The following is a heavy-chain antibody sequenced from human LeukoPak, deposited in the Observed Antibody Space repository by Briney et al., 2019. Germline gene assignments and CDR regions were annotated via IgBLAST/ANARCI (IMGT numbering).Heavy chain of an antibody. Sequence: GGSLRLSCAASGFTFSNYWIGWVRQAPGKGLEWVANINQNGSEKYYVDSVRGRFTISRDNAKNTLYLQMNSLRAEDTAVCYCARGSPFGIAAAVTFDYWGQGTLVTVSS. CDR3: ARGSPFGIAAAVTFDY. V-gene: IGHV3-7*01. CDR1: GFTFSNYW. CDR2: INQNGSEK. D-gene: IGHD6-13*01. J-gene: IGHJ4*02.